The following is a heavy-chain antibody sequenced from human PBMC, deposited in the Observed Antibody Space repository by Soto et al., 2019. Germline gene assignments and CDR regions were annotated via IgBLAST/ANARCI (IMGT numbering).Heavy chain of an antibody. CDR1: GGSISSGGYY. CDR3: TGSSAPTNYYDYIWGSYRFDY. D-gene: IGHD3-16*02. Sequence: SETLSLTCTVSGGSISSGGYYWSWIRQHPGKGLEWIGYIYYSGSTYYNPSLKSRVTISVDTSKNQFSLKLSSVTAADTAVYYCTGSSAPTNYYDYIWGSYRFDYWGQGTLVTVSS. V-gene: IGHV4-31*03. J-gene: IGHJ4*02. CDR2: IYYSGST.